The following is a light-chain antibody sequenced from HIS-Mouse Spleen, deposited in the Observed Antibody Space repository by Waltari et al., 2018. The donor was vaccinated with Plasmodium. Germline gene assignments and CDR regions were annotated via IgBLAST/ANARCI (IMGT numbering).Light chain of an antibody. V-gene: IGLV3-10*01. CDR1: ALPKNY. CDR2: EDS. J-gene: IGLJ3*02. Sequence: SYELTQPPSVSVSPGQTARLTCSGAALPKNYAYWYQQKAGQAPVLVIYEDSKRPSGIPERVSGSSSGTMATLTISGAQVEDEADYYCYSTDSSGNHRVFGGGTKLTVL. CDR3: YSTDSSGNHRV.